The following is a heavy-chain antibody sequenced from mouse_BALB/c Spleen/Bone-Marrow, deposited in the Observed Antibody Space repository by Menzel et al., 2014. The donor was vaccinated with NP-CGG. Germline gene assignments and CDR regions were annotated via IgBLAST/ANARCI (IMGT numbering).Heavy chain of an antibody. J-gene: IGHJ4*01. CDR1: GFNIKDTY. CDR2: IDPANGNT. V-gene: IGHV14-3*02. Sequence: EVQLQQSGAELVKPGASVKLSCTASGFNIKDTYMHWVKQRPEQGLEWIGRIDPANGNTKYDPKFQGKATITADTSSNSAYLQLSSLTSEDTAVYYCARFQVRRLLDYWGQGTSVTVSS. D-gene: IGHD2-14*01. CDR3: ARFQVRRLLDY.